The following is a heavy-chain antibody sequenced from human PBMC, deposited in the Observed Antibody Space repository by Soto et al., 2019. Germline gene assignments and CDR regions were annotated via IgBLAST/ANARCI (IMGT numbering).Heavy chain of an antibody. Sequence: GGSLRLSCAASGFTFSSYGMHWVRQAPGKGLEWVAVIWYDGSNKYYADSVKGRFTISRDNSKNTLYLQMNSLRAEDTAVYYCARGYCSSTSCYSPDYWGQGTLVTVSS. CDR3: ARGYCSSTSCYSPDY. CDR1: GFTFSSYG. CDR2: IWYDGSNK. J-gene: IGHJ4*02. D-gene: IGHD2-2*01. V-gene: IGHV3-33*01.